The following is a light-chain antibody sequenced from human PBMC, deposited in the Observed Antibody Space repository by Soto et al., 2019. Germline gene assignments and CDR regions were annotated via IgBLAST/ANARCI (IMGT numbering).Light chain of an antibody. Sequence: EIVLTQSPGTLSLSQGERASLSCRASPSVGGSSLAWYQQKPGQAPRLLIYDASKRATGIPARFSGSGSGTEFTLTISSLQSEDCAVYYCQQYNNWPPLTFGGGTKVDIK. V-gene: IGKV3D-15*01. CDR1: PSVGGS. J-gene: IGKJ4*01. CDR2: DAS. CDR3: QQYNNWPPLT.